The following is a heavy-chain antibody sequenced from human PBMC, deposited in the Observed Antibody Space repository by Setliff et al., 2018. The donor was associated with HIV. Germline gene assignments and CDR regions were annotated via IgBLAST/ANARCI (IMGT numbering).Heavy chain of an antibody. CDR3: AKSLLVAGNDY. V-gene: IGHV3-23*01. Sequence: GGSLRLSCAASGFTFSSYSMNWVRQAPGKGLEWISAISSGGEIMFYADSVKGRFTISRDNSKNTLYLQMISLRADDTAVYYCAKSLLVAGNDYWGQGTLVTVSS. CDR1: GFTFSSYS. J-gene: IGHJ4*02. D-gene: IGHD2-8*02. CDR2: ISSGGEIM.